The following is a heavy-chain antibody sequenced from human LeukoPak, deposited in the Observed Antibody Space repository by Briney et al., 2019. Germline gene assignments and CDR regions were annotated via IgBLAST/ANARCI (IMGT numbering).Heavy chain of an antibody. Sequence: GGSLRLSCAASGFTFSSYAMHWVRQVPGKGLEWVAVISYDGSNKYYADSVKGRFTISRDNSKNTLYLQMNSLRAEDTAVYYCASSAGGQQLVPFDYWGQGTLVTVSS. CDR1: GFTFSSYA. CDR3: ASSAGGQQLVPFDY. D-gene: IGHD6-13*01. V-gene: IGHV3-30*04. J-gene: IGHJ4*02. CDR2: ISYDGSNK.